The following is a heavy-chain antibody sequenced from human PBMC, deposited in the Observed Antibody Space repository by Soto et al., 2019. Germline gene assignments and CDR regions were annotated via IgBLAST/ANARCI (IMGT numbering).Heavy chain of an antibody. V-gene: IGHV3-30*18. J-gene: IGHJ6*02. CDR2: ISYDGSNK. CDR1: GFTFSSYG. CDR3: AKLSRYCSGGSCYSGGMDV. D-gene: IGHD2-15*01. Sequence: ESGGGVVQPGRSLRLSCAASGFTFSSYGMHWVRQAPGKGLEWVAVISYDGSNKYYADSVKGRFTISRDNSKNTLYLQMNSLRAEDTAVYYCAKLSRYCSGGSCYSGGMDVWGQGTTVTVSS.